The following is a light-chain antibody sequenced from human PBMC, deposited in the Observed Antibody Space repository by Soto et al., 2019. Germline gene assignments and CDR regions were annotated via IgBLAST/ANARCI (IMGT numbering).Light chain of an antibody. V-gene: IGKV1-17*01. Sequence: DFQMTQSPSSLSASVGDRVTITCRASQGIGDDLGWYQQRPGEAPKRLIYGASILPSGVPSRFSVSGSGTEFTLTISGLQPEDFATYFCLEHNTYPFTFGGGTKVEIK. CDR2: GAS. CDR3: LEHNTYPFT. CDR1: QGIGDD. J-gene: IGKJ4*01.